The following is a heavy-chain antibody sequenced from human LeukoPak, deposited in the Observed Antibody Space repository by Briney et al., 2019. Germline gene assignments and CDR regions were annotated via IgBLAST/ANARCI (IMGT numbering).Heavy chain of an antibody. V-gene: IGHV4-59*12. D-gene: IGHD6-13*01. J-gene: IGHJ3*02. CDR2: IYYSGST. CDR3: ARRLPRYSSSWEAFDI. Sequence: PSETLSLTCPVSGGSISSYYWSWIRQPPGKGLEWIGYIYYSGSTNYNPSLKSRVTISVDTSKNQFSLKLSSVTAADMAVYYCARRLPRYSSSWEAFDIWGQGTMVTVSS. CDR1: GGSISSYY.